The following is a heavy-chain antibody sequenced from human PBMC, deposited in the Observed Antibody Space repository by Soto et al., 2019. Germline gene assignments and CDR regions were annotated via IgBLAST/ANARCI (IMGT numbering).Heavy chain of an antibody. D-gene: IGHD3-22*01. V-gene: IGHV3-30*18. CDR2: ISYDGSNK. J-gene: IGHJ3*02. CDR3: AKVWGYDMQVDAFDI. Sequence: PGGSLRLSCAAPGFTFSSYGMHWVRQAPGKGLEWVAVISYDGSNKYYADSVKGRFTISRDNSKNTLYLQMNSLRAEDTAVYYCAKVWGYDMQVDAFDIWGQGTMVTVSS. CDR1: GFTFSSYG.